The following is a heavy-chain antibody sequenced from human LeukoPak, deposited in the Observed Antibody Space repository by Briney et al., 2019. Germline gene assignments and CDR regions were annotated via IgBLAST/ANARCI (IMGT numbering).Heavy chain of an antibody. D-gene: IGHD3-3*01. Sequence: SETLSLTCAVSGYSLGKNYYWGWIRQSPGKGLEWVGRIYGRASTSYNPSLMNRVTMSVDTSKNHFSLQLTSVTAADTAVYYCARYDSRGSASTKFDYWGPGIQVTVSS. V-gene: IGHV4-38-2*01. CDR1: GYSLGKNYY. CDR3: ARYDSRGSASTKFDY. CDR2: IYGRAST. J-gene: IGHJ4*02.